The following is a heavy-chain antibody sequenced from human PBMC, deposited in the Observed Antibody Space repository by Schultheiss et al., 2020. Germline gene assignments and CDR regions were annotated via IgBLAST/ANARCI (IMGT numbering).Heavy chain of an antibody. Sequence: GALRLSCAASGFTFSSYGMHWVRQAPGKGLEWVAVIWYDGSNKYYPGSVKGRFTISRENAKNSLYLQMNSLRAEDTAVYYCARISRWLQFGYYYYGMDVWGQGTTVTVSS. CDR1: GFTFSSYG. J-gene: IGHJ6*02. CDR3: ARISRWLQFGYYYYGMDV. V-gene: IGHV3-33*01. CDR2: IWYDGSNK. D-gene: IGHD5-24*01.